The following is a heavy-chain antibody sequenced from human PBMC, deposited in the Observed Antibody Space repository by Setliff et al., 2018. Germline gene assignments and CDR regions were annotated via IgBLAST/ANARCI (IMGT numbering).Heavy chain of an antibody. J-gene: IGHJ4*02. CDR1: GGTFYTDS. CDR2: ISAYNGNT. D-gene: IGHD3-9*01. CDR3: ARPGRGSRSDILTGKIDY. V-gene: IGHV1-18*04. Sequence: ASVKVSCKASGGTFYTDSLNWVRQAPGQGLEWMGWISAYNGNTNYAQKLQGRVTMTTDTSTSTAYTELRSLRSDDTAVYYCARPGRGSRSDILTGKIDYWGQGTLVTVSS.